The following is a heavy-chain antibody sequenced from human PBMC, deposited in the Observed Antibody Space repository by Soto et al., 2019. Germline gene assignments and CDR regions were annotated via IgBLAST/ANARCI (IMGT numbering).Heavy chain of an antibody. J-gene: IGHJ4*02. CDR3: AASLVVVPAPGY. D-gene: IGHD2-2*01. CDR1: GGTFSSYT. Sequence: QVQLVQSGAEVKKPGSSVKVSCKASGGTFSSYTISWVRQAPGQGLEWMGRIIPILGIANYAQKFQGRVTITADKSTSTAYMELSSLRSEDTAVYYCAASLVVVPAPGYWGQGTLVTVSS. V-gene: IGHV1-69*02. CDR2: IIPILGIA.